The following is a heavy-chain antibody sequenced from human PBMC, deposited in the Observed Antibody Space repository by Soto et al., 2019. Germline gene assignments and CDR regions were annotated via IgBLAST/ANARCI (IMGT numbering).Heavy chain of an antibody. CDR1: SGSISSSNW. V-gene: IGHV4-4*02. J-gene: IGHJ4*02. Sequence: QVQLQESGPGLVQPSGTLSLTCAVSSGSISSSNWWSWVRQPPGKGLEGIGEVYHSGRTNYHPSFKSRVTMSVDKSENQVSLKLSSVTAADTAVYYCASRYCRGGSCYPSRPLDCWGQGTLVTVSS. CDR3: ASRYCRGGSCYPSRPLDC. CDR2: VYHSGRT. D-gene: IGHD2-15*01.